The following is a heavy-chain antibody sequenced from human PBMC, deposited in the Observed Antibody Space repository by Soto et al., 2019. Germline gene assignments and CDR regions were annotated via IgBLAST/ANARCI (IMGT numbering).Heavy chain of an antibody. D-gene: IGHD2-21*02. V-gene: IGHV3-74*01. J-gene: IGHJ4*02. Sequence: PGGSLRLSCAASGFTFSSDWMHWFRQAPGKGLVWVSRIDSAGRTTTYADSVKGRFTISRDNAKNTLYLQMNGLRAEDTALYYCARWFTGGNFDYFDFWGQGTQVPSPQ. CDR1: GFTFSSDW. CDR2: IDSAGRTT. CDR3: ARWFTGGNFDYFDF.